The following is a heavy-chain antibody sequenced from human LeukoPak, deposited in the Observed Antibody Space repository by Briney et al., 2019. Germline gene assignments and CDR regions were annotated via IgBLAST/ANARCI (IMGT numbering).Heavy chain of an antibody. CDR2: INPSGGST. D-gene: IGHD3-22*01. V-gene: IGHV1-46*01. CDR3: ARHRLPRVYYDSSGYYHDASDI. CDR1: GYTFTSYY. Sequence: ASVTVSCKASGYTFTSYYMHWVRQAPGQGLEWMGIINPSGGSTSYAQKFQGRVTMTRHMSTRTAYMELRSVRSDDTAMYYCARHRLPRVYYDSSGYYHDASDIWGQGTMVTVSS. J-gene: IGHJ3*02.